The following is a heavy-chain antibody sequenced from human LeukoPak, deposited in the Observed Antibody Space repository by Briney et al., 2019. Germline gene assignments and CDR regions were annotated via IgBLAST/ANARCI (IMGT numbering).Heavy chain of an antibody. Sequence: SETLSLTCSVSGGSISYYWSWIRQPAGKGLEWIGRIYTSGNTNFNPSLKSRVTMSVDPSKNQFSLKLSSVTAADTAVYYCARDLSSNWYSDYFDYWGRGTLVTVSS. V-gene: IGHV4-4*07. CDR2: IYTSGNT. J-gene: IGHJ4*02. CDR3: ARDLSSNWYSDYFDY. CDR1: GGSISYY. D-gene: IGHD6-13*01.